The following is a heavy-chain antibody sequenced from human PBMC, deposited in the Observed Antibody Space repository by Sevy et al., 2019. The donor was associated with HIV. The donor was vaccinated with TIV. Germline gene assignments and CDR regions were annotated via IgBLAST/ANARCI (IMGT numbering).Heavy chain of an antibody. CDR1: GFIFRSYV. CDR2: ISGSGGST. CDR3: DAIATAGRDY. Sequence: GGSLRLSCAASGFIFRSYVMTWVRQAPGKGLEWVSTISGSGGSTYYADCVKGRFSISRDNSKNTLDLEMNSLTADETAVYYCDAIATAGRDYWGQGTLVTVSS. V-gene: IGHV3-23*01. J-gene: IGHJ4*02. D-gene: IGHD6-13*01.